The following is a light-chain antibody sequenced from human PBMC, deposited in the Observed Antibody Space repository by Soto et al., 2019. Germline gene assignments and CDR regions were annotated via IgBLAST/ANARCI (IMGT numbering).Light chain of an antibody. CDR3: QSYDSSLSGYV. J-gene: IGLJ1*01. V-gene: IGLV1-40*01. CDR1: SSNIVAGYD. CDR2: GNS. Sequence: QAVVTQPPSVSGAPGQRVTISCTGSSSNIVAGYDVHWYQQLPGTAPKLLIYGNSNRPSGVPDRFSGSKSGTSASLAITGLQAEDEADYYCQSYDSSLSGYVFGTGTKVTVL.